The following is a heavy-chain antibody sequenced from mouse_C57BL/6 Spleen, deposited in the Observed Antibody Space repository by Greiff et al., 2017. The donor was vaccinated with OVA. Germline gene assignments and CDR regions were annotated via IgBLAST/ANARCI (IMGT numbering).Heavy chain of an antibody. CDR2: IYPRSGNT. V-gene: IGHV1-81*01. CDR3: AREEVFTTVVAGGY. Sequence: QVQLQQSGAELARPGASVKLSCKASGYTFTSYGISWVKQRTGQGLEWIGEIYPRSGNTYYNEKFKGKATLTADKSSSTAYMELRSLTSEDSAVYFCAREEVFTTVVAGGYWGQGTTLTVSS. J-gene: IGHJ2*01. CDR1: GYTFTSYG. D-gene: IGHD1-1*01.